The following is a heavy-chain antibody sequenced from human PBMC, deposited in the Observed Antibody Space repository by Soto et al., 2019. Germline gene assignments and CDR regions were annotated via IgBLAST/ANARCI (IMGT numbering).Heavy chain of an antibody. V-gene: IGHV3-53*01. J-gene: IGHJ4*02. Sequence: EVQLVESGGGLIQPGGSLRLSCAASGFTFSSNYVNWVRQAPGKGLEWVSVIYSGGNTDYADSVKGRFTISRDNSKNTLYLQMNSLRAEDTAVYYCATDSGAYDSFPDYWGQGTLVTVSS. D-gene: IGHD5-12*01. CDR2: IYSGGNT. CDR1: GFTFSSNY. CDR3: ATDSGAYDSFPDY.